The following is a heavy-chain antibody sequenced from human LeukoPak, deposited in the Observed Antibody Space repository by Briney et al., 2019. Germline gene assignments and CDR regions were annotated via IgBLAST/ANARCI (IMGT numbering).Heavy chain of an antibody. CDR1: GYTFTGYY. V-gene: IGHV1-2*06. J-gene: IGHJ5*02. CDR3: ARARSSSYGKNWFDP. CDR2: INPNSGGT. Sequence: ASVKVSCKASGYTFTGYYMHWVRQAPGQGLEWMGRINPNSGGTNYAQKFQGRVTMTWDTSISTAYMELSRLRSDDTAVYYCARARSSSYGKNWFDPWGQGTLVTVSS. D-gene: IGHD6-6*01.